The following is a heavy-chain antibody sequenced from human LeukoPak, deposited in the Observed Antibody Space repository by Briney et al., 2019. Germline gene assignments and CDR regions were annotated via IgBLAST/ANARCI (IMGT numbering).Heavy chain of an antibody. CDR2: INPNSGGT. Sequence: ASVKVSCKASGYTFTGYYMHWVRQAPGQGLEWMGWINPNSGGTNYAQKFQGRVTMTRDTSISTAYMELSRLRSDDTAVYYCARGGEWLFDYYYYMDVWGKGTTVTVSS. V-gene: IGHV1-2*02. D-gene: IGHD3-3*01. J-gene: IGHJ6*03. CDR1: GYTFTGYY. CDR3: ARGGEWLFDYYYYMDV.